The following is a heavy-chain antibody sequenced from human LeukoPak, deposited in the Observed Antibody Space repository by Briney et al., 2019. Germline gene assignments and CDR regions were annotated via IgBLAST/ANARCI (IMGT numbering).Heavy chain of an antibody. D-gene: IGHD3-22*01. CDR1: GFTLSSYA. Sequence: PGGSLRLSCAASGFTLSSYAMSWLPQAPGKGLVWVSAIRGSGGSTYYADSVKGRFTISRDNSKNTLYLQMNSLRAEDTAVYYCAKEGYYYDSSGYYSSWGQGTLVTVSS. CDR3: AKEGYYYDSSGYYSS. J-gene: IGHJ4*02. V-gene: IGHV3-23*01. CDR2: IRGSGGST.